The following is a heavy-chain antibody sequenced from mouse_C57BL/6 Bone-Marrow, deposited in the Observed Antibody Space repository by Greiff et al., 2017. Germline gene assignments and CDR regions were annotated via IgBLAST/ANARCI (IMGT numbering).Heavy chain of an antibody. D-gene: IGHD1-1*01. CDR2: YPGGGYTN. CDR1: YTFTDYNM. CDR3: RTYYGSSWYFDV. V-gene: IGHV1-83*01. J-gene: IGHJ1*03. Sequence: VQLQQSGPELVKPGASVKMSCKASGYTFTDYNMHWVKQSHGKSLEWIGDIYPGGGYTNYNEKFKGKATLTADKSSSTAYMQFSSLTSEDSAIYYCARTYYGSSWYFDVWGTGTTVTVSS.